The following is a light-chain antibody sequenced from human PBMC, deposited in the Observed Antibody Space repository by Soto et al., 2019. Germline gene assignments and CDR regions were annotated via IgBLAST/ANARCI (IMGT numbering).Light chain of an antibody. J-gene: IGLJ1*01. CDR2: EVS. V-gene: IGLV2-14*01. CDR3: SSYTTSSPLV. Sequence: QSVLTQPASVSGSPGQSITVSCTGTSSDVGGYKYVSWYQHHPGRAPKLMIYEVSNRPSGVSHRFSGSKSGNTASLTISGLQPEDEADYYCSSYTTSSPLVFGTGTKLTVL. CDR1: SSDVGGYKY.